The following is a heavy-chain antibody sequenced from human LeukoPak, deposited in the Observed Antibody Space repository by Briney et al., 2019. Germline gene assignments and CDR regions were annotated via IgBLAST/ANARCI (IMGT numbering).Heavy chain of an antibody. D-gene: IGHD6-13*01. Sequence: AGGSLRLSCAASGFTFSSYSMNWVRQAPGKGLEWVSSISSSSSYIYYAASVNGRFTISRDNAKISLYLQMNSLRAGDTAVYYCARVPAAGTYFDYWGQGTLVTVSS. J-gene: IGHJ4*02. CDR2: ISSSSSYI. CDR3: ARVPAAGTYFDY. V-gene: IGHV3-21*01. CDR1: GFTFSSYS.